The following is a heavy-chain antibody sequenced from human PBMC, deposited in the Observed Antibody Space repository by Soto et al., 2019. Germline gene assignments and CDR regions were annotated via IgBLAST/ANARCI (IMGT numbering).Heavy chain of an antibody. CDR1: GFTFSSYA. V-gene: IGHV3-23*01. Sequence: EVPLLESGGGLVQPGGSLRLSCAASGFTFSSYAMSWVRQAPGKGLEWVSAISGSGGSTYYADSVKGRFTISRDNSKNTLYLQMNSLRAEDTAVYYCAKPNLSRNYGDHDYWGQGTLVTVSS. J-gene: IGHJ4*02. CDR2: ISGSGGST. CDR3: AKPNLSRNYGDHDY. D-gene: IGHD4-17*01.